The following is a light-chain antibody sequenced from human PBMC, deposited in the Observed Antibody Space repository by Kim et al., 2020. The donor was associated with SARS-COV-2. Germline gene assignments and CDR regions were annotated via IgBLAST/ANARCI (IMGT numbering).Light chain of an antibody. J-gene: IGLJ3*02. V-gene: IGLV6-57*03. CDR3: QSYDTNTHWV. Sequence: KTVTLSCTRSGGSPVSQFVQWYQQRPGSAPTTVIYQDDQRPSGVPDRFSGSIDGSSNSASLTISGLRTEDEADYYCQSYDTNTHWVFGGGTQLTVL. CDR1: GGSPVSQF. CDR2: QDD.